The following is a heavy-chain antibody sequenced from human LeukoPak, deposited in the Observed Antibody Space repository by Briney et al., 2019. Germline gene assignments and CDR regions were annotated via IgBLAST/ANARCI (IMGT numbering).Heavy chain of an antibody. J-gene: IGHJ6*02. CDR1: GYTFTSYG. CDR2: ISAYNGNT. D-gene: IGHD3-3*01. CDR3: ARENLKYYDFWSGYYTWDYYYGMDV. Sequence: ASVKVSCKASGYTFTSYGISWVRQAPGQGLEWMGWISAYNGNTNYAQKLQGRVTMITDTSTSTAYMELRSLRSDDTAVYYCARENLKYYDFWSGYYTWDYYYGMDVWGQGTTVTVSS. V-gene: IGHV1-18*01.